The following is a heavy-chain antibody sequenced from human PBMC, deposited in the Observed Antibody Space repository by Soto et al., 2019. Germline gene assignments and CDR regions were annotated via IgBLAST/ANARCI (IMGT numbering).Heavy chain of an antibody. Sequence: SETLSLTCTVSGGSISSYYWSWIRQPPGKGLEWIGYIYYSGSTNYNPSLKSRVTISVDSSKNQFSLRLSSVTAADTAVYYCARGVAVAGTPAFDIWGQGTMVTVS. D-gene: IGHD6-19*01. CDR3: ARGVAVAGTPAFDI. J-gene: IGHJ3*02. CDR1: GGSISSYY. CDR2: IYYSGST. V-gene: IGHV4-59*12.